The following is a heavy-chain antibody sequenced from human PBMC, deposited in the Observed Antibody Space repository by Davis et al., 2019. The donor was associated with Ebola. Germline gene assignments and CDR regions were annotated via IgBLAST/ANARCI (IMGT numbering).Heavy chain of an antibody. J-gene: IGHJ4*02. V-gene: IGHV4-34*01. CDR3: ARQVYWRPYFDY. CDR2: IYYSGST. CDR1: GGSFSGYY. D-gene: IGHD2-8*01. Sequence: MPSETLSLTCAVYGGSFSGYYWSWIRQPPGKGLEWIGSIYYSGSTYYNPSLKSRVTISVDTSKNQFSLKLSSVTAADTAVYYCARQVYWRPYFDYWGQGTLVTVSS.